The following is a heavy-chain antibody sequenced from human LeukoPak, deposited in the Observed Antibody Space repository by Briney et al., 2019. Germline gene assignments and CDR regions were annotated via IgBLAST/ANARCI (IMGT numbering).Heavy chain of an antibody. CDR1: GDSISISSYY. Sequence: SETLSLTCTVSGDSISISSYYWGWIRQPPGKRLEWIGSIYYSGSTYYNPSLKSRVTISVDTSKNQFSLKLTSVTAADTAVYYCARGLIWSQGTLVTVSS. J-gene: IGHJ4*02. CDR3: ARGLI. V-gene: IGHV4-39*01. D-gene: IGHD3-16*01. CDR2: IYYSGST.